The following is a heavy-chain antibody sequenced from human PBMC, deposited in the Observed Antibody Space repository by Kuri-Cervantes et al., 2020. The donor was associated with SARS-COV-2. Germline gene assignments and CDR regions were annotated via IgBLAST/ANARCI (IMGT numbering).Heavy chain of an antibody. Sequence: ASVKVSCKASGYTFTGYYMHWVRQAPGQGLEWMGWINPNSGGTNYAQKFQGRVTMTRDTSISTAYMELSRLRSDDTAVYYCARLRSMVRGSSLWLGSNWFDPWGQGTLVTVSS. CDR3: ARLRSMVRGSSLWLGSNWFDP. D-gene: IGHD5-18*01. V-gene: IGHV1-2*02. CDR2: INPNSGGT. CDR1: GYTFTGYY. J-gene: IGHJ5*02.